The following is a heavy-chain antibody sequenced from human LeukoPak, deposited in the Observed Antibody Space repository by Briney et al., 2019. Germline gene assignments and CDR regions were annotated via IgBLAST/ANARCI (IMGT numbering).Heavy chain of an antibody. D-gene: IGHD3-22*01. Sequence: SETLSLTCSVSGDSVSRCDSYWDWIRQPPGKGLEWIGTIYYSGRTYYSPSLKSRVTMSVDPSNNQFSLNLRSVTAADTAVYYCARRRYYDGSGYLEWGQGTLLSVPS. CDR3: ARRRYYDGSGYLE. CDR1: GDSVSRCDSY. J-gene: IGHJ1*01. CDR2: IYYSGRT. V-gene: IGHV4-39*01.